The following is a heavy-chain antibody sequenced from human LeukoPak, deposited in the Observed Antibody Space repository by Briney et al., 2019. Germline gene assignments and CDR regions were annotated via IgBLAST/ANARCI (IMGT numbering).Heavy chain of an antibody. CDR3: AENWNLDS. Sequence: GGSLRLSCAASGFTFSNYAMSWVRQAPGKGLEWVSGISGSGGSTYYADSVKGRFTISRDNSKNTLYLQMNSLTAEDTAVYYCAENWNLDSWGQGTLVTVSS. V-gene: IGHV3-23*01. J-gene: IGHJ4*02. D-gene: IGHD1-1*01. CDR2: ISGSGGST. CDR1: GFTFSNYA.